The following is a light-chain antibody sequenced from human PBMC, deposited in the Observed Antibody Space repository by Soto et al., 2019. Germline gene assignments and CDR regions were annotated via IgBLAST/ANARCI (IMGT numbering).Light chain of an antibody. Sequence: QPVLTQSPSASASLGASVKLTCTLSSGHSSYAIAWHQQQPEKGPRYLMKLNSDGSHSKGDGIPDRFSGSSSGAERYLTISSLQSEDEADYYCQTWGTGPVFGGGTKVTVL. J-gene: IGLJ2*01. CDR3: QTWGTGPV. V-gene: IGLV4-69*01. CDR1: SGHSSYA. CDR2: LNSDGSH.